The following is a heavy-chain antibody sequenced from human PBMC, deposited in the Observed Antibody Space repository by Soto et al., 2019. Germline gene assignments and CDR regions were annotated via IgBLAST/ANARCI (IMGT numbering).Heavy chain of an antibody. Sequence: EVQLVQSGAEVKKAGASLKISCKGAGYTFAHDWIVWVRQMPGRGLEWMGLIYPDDSQTRYSPSFQGQITISADKSTNTASLQWSSLEASDTAMYYCARYNAPSLAGNWFDPWGQGTLVTVSS. V-gene: IGHV5-51*01. CDR3: ARYNAPSLAGNWFDP. CDR1: GYTFAHDW. D-gene: IGHD1-20*01. J-gene: IGHJ5*02. CDR2: IYPDDSQT.